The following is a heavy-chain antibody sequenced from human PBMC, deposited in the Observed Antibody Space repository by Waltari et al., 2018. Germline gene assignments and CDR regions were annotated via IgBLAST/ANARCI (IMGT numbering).Heavy chain of an antibody. D-gene: IGHD2-21*01. Sequence: EVQLVQSGAEVTKPGESLKISCNVSGYDFATHWIGWVRQMPGKGLEWMGLFFPEDSDRGYSPSFQGQVTRSADRSISIAYLHLNNLKTSDTAIYYCARQFPPYCGGDCYSDYWGQGTLVTVSS. J-gene: IGHJ4*02. V-gene: IGHV5-51*01. CDR2: FFPEDSDR. CDR1: GYDFATHW. CDR3: ARQFPPYCGGDCYSDY.